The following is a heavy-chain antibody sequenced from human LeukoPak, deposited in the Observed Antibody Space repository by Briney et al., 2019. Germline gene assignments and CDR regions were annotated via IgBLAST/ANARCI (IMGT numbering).Heavy chain of an antibody. D-gene: IGHD3-10*01. V-gene: IGHV3-21*01. CDR2: ISSSSSDI. CDR1: GFVFSSYS. J-gene: IGHJ3*02. Sequence: GGSLRLSCAASGFVFSSYSMNWVRQAPGKGLDWVSSISSSSSDIYYADSVKGRFTISRDNAKNSLNLQMNSLRAEDTAVYYCAKVGSADSFDIWGQGTMVTVSS. CDR3: AKVGSADSFDI.